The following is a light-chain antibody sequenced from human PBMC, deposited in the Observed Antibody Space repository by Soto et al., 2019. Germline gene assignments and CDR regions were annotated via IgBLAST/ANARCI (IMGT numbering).Light chain of an antibody. J-gene: IGLJ2*01. V-gene: IGLV2-14*01. CDR3: SSYTSSSRV. Sequence: QSALTQPASVSGSPGQSITISCTGTSSDVGGYNYVSWYQQHPGKAPKLMIYDVSNRPSGVSNRFSGSKSGNTASLTISGIQAEDEADDYCSSYTSSSRVFGGGTKLTVL. CDR1: SSDVGGYNY. CDR2: DVS.